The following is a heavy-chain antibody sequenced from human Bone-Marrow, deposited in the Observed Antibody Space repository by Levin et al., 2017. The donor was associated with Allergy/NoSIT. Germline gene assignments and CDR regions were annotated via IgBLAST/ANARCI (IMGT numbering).Heavy chain of an antibody. CDR2: IYYSGST. D-gene: IGHD2-2*01. Sequence: PSETLSLTCTVSGGSISSGGYYWSWIRQHPGKGLEWIGYIYYSGSTYYNPSLKSRVTISVDTSKNQFSLKLSSVTAADTAVYYCASTKGAVVPAAKTSGLVMYFQHWGQGTLVTVSS. CDR3: ASTKGAVVPAAKTSGLVMYFQH. J-gene: IGHJ1*01. V-gene: IGHV4-31*03. CDR1: GGSISSGGYY.